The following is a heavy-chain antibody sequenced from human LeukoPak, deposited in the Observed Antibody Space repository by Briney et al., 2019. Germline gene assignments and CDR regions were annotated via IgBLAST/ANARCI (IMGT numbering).Heavy chain of an antibody. CDR2: ISGSGGST. CDR1: GFTFNTYG. V-gene: IGHV3-23*01. CDR3: AKDLRYYYGSGRSPFDY. D-gene: IGHD3-10*01. Sequence: GGSLRLSCAASGFTFNTYGMNWVRQAPGKGLEWVSAISGSGGSTYYADSVKGRFTISRDNSKNTLYLQMNSLRAEDTAVYYCAKDLRYYYGSGRSPFDYWGQGSLVTVSS. J-gene: IGHJ4*02.